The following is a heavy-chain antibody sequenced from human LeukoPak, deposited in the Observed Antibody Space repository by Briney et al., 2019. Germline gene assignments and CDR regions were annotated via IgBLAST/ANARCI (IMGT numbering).Heavy chain of an antibody. CDR2: IYHSGST. Sequence: PSETLSLTCTVSGYSISSGYFWGWIRQSPGKGLDWIGIIYHSGSTYYNPSLKSRVTISIDTSKNQFSLRLSSVTAADTGVYYCARSNSYGPGTHYLHHWGQGTLVTVSS. J-gene: IGHJ4*02. CDR1: GYSISSGYF. V-gene: IGHV4-38-2*02. D-gene: IGHD3-10*01. CDR3: ARSNSYGPGTHYLHH.